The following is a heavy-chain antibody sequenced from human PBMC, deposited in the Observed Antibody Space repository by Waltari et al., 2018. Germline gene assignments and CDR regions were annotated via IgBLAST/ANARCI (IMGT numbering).Heavy chain of an antibody. CDR2: ISYSGST. D-gene: IGHD2-2*01. V-gene: IGHV4-39*01. Sequence: QLQLQESGPGLVKPSETLSLTCTVSGGSISSSSYYWGWIRQPPGKGLEWIGSISYSGSTYYNPSLKSRVTISGDTSKNQFSLKLSSVTAADTAVYYCARLGKAWYQQVDYWGQGTLVTVSS. CDR1: GGSISSSSYY. J-gene: IGHJ4*02. CDR3: ARLGKAWYQQVDY.